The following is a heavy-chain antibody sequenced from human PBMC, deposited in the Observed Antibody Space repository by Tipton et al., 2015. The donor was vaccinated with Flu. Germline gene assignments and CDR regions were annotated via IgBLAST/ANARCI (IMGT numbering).Heavy chain of an antibody. Sequence: TLSLTCAVYGGSFSAYQWTWIRQSPGKGLEWIGEINQSGSTKYNPSLKSRASTSVDTSENQFSLRLTSVTAADTAIYYCARRSIWNYGGLAAFDIWGQGTKVTVSS. CDR2: INQSGST. CDR1: GGSFSAYQ. J-gene: IGHJ3*02. V-gene: IGHV4-34*01. D-gene: IGHD1-7*01. CDR3: ARRSIWNYGGLAAFDI.